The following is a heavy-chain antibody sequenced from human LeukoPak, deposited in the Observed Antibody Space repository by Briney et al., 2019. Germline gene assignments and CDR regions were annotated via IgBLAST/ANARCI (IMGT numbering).Heavy chain of an antibody. J-gene: IGHJ3*02. CDR3: ARLGYYGSGSYSGGDDAFDI. CDR2: IIPIFGTA. V-gene: IGHV1-69*13. Sequence: SVKVSCKASGYTFTSYAISWVRQAPGQGLEWMGGIIPIFGTANYAQKFQGRVTITADESTSTAYMELSSLRSEDTAVYYCARLGYYGSGSYSGGDDAFDIWGQGTMVTVSS. CDR1: GYTFTSYA. D-gene: IGHD3-10*01.